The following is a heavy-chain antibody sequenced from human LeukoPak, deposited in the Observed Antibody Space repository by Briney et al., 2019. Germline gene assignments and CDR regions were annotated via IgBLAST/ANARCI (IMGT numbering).Heavy chain of an antibody. D-gene: IGHD3-10*01. CDR2: ISYSGST. CDR1: GAYISSSH. V-gene: IGHV4-59*08. CDR3: ARQPELYFFDY. J-gene: IGHJ4*02. Sequence: SETLPLTCSVSGAYISSSHCSWIRQPPGKGLEWIGYISYSGSTNYNPSLKSRVTISADTSKNQVSRTMSPAIAADTPVYYCARQPELYFFDYWGQGTLVTVSS.